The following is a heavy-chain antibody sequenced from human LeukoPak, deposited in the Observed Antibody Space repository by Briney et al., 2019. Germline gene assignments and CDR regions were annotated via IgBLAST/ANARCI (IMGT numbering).Heavy chain of an antibody. V-gene: IGHV6-1*01. CDR1: GDSVSSNSAA. CDR2: TYYRSKWYN. J-gene: IGHJ4*02. D-gene: IGHD6-19*01. Sequence: SQTLSLTCAISGDSVSSNSAAWNWIRQSPSRGLEWLGRTYYRSKWYNDYAVSVKSRITINPDTSKNQLSLQLNSVTPEDTAVYYCARDLLIHDGYSNGWYETHFDYWGQGTLVTVSS. CDR3: ARDLLIHDGYSNGWYETHFDY.